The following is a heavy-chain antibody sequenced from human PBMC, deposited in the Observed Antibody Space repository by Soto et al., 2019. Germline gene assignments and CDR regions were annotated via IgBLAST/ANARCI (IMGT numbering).Heavy chain of an antibody. D-gene: IGHD1-26*01. CDR2: IRPYNGDT. V-gene: IGHV1-18*01. Sequence: QAQLVQSGSEVKRPGASVKVSCKASGYSFSSYGIVWVRQAPGQGLEWMGWIRPYNGDTNSAQKFQGRVTLTTDTSTSTAYMELRSLRYDDTAVYYCARRAEDHYFYYMRVRGKGTTVTVSS. J-gene: IGHJ6*03. CDR1: GYSFSSYG. CDR3: ARRAEDHYFYYMRV.